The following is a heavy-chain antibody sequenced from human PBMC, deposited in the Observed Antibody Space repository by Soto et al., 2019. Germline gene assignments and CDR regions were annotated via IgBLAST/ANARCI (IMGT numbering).Heavy chain of an antibody. CDR1: GFTFSSYA. Sequence: EVQLLESGGGLVQPGGSLRLSCAASGFTFSSYAMSWVRQAPGKGLEWVSAISGSGGSTYYADSVKGRFTIARDNSKNTLYLQMNSLRAEDTALYYCAKCRGVWCGESDYWGQGTLVTVSS. J-gene: IGHJ4*02. D-gene: IGHD3-10*01. CDR2: ISGSGGST. V-gene: IGHV3-23*01. CDR3: AKCRGVWCGESDY.